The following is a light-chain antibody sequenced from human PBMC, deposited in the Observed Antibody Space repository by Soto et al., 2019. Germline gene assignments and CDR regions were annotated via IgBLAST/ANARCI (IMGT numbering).Light chain of an antibody. CDR2: DAY. Sequence: EIGINQSPSTLSLSQGERATLSCSASESFRGLLAGYQEKPGQAPRLLIYDAYNRATGIPPRFSGSGSGTDFTLTISSLETEESAVYYCQQRHMWPITFGQVTLLENK. CDR3: QQRHMWPIT. J-gene: IGKJ5*01. CDR1: ESFRGL. V-gene: IGKV3-11*01.